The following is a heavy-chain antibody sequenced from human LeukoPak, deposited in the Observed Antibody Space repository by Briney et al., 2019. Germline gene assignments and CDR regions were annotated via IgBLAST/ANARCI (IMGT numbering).Heavy chain of an antibody. J-gene: IGHJ3*01. CDR2: INPDKGDT. V-gene: IGHV1-2*02. D-gene: IGHD1-1*01. CDR1: GYTFDNYY. CDR3: ARDPAWNAFDV. Sequence: ASVKVSCKASGYTFDNYYIHWVRQARGQGLEWLGRINPDKGDTTYARRFQGRVTMTRDTSTNTAYMELRRLTSDDAAVYYCARDPAWNAFDVWGQGTLVTVSS.